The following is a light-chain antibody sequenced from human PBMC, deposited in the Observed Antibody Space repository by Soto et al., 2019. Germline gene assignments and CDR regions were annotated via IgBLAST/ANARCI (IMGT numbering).Light chain of an antibody. J-gene: IGKJ5*01. CDR2: DAS. CDR3: QQYHNWPIT. CDR1: QSVSSN. V-gene: IGKV3-15*01. Sequence: EIVLTQSPSTRSFSAGERSTLSCRASQSVSSNLAWHQQKPGQAPRILMYDASTRATGISARFSGSGSGTEFTLTISSLQSEDFAVYYCQQYHNWPITFGQGTRLEI.